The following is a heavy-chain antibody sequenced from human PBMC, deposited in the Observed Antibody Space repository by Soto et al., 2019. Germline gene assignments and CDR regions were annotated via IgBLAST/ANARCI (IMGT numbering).Heavy chain of an antibody. CDR2: ISNNGAHT. V-gene: IGHV3-64*01. CDR3: ARRGYGSRWPNVYMDV. Sequence: EAQLVESGGGLVQPGGSLRLSCAASGFTFSNYEMHWVRQAPGKGLEYVSGISNNGAHTDYAKSVKGRFTISRDNSENILYRQMGSLRAEDMALYYCARRGYGSRWPNVYMDVWGKGTTVTVSS. D-gene: IGHD6-13*01. CDR1: GFTFSNYE. J-gene: IGHJ6*03.